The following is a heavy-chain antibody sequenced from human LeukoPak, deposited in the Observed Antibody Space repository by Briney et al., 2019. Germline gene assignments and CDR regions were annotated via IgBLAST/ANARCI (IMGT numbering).Heavy chain of an antibody. J-gene: IGHJ3*02. V-gene: IGHV4-59*01. D-gene: IGHD1-26*01. CDR1: GGSISSYY. CDR2: IYYSGST. Sequence: SGTLSLTCTVSGGSISSYYWSWIQQPPGKGLEWIGYIYYSGSTNYNPSLKSRFTISVDTSKNQFSLKLSSVTAADTAVYYCARDGSYGAFDIWGQGTMVTVSS. CDR3: ARDGSYGAFDI.